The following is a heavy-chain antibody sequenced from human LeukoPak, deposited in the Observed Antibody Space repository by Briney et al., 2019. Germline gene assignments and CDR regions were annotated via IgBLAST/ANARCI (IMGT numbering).Heavy chain of an antibody. V-gene: IGHV4-39*07. CDR1: GGSISTSSYY. J-gene: IGHJ5*02. D-gene: IGHD3-10*01. CDR3: ARESLVRGVTNWFDP. CDR2: IFYSGST. Sequence: NPSETLSLTCTVSGGSISTSSYYWGWVRQPPGKGLEWIGNIFYSGSTYYSPSLKSRVTISLDTSRNQFSLKLNSVTAADTAVYYCARESLVRGVTNWFDPWGQGILVTVSS.